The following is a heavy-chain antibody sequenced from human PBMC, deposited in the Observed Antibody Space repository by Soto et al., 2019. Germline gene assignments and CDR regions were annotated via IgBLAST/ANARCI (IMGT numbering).Heavy chain of an antibody. CDR2: IKSKTDGGTT. V-gene: IGHV3-15*01. Sequence: GGSLRLSCAASGFTFSNAWMSWVRQAPGKGLEWVGRIKSKTDGGTTDYAAPVKGRFTISRDDSKNTLYLQMNSLKTEDTAVYYCTTDQYDILTGYQFRYYYYYYGMDVWGQGTTVTVSS. D-gene: IGHD3-9*01. CDR3: TTDQYDILTGYQFRYYYYYYGMDV. CDR1: GFTFSNAW. J-gene: IGHJ6*02.